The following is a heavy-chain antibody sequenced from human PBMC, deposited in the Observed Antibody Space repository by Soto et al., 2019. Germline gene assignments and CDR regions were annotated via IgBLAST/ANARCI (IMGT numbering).Heavy chain of an antibody. V-gene: IGHV4-34*01. J-gene: IGHJ5*02. Sequence: QVQLQQWGAGLLKPSETLSLTCAVYGGSFNGYSWSWIRQPPGKGLEWIGEINHSGSTNYNPSLKSRVTISVDTSKNQFSVKLTSVTAADTAVYYCARGRRIGSRLVSGFDPWGQGTLVTVSS. CDR3: ARGRRIGSRLVSGFDP. CDR2: INHSGST. CDR1: GGSFNGYS. D-gene: IGHD6-13*01.